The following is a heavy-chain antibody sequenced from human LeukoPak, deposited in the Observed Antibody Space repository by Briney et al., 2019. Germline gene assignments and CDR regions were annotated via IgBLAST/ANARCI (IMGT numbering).Heavy chain of an antibody. CDR1: GFTFDDYA. CDR2: FSWDGGTT. V-gene: IGHV3-43D*03. J-gene: IGHJ4*02. CDR3: AAAGRRSYDRSGYYF. Sequence: GGSLRLSCAASGFTFDDYAMHWVRQAPGKGLEWVSLFSWDGGTTYYADPAKGRSTISRTNRKNSPFLQRNSLRAEDTALYYCAAAGRRSYDRSGYYFWGQGTLVTVSS. D-gene: IGHD3-22*01.